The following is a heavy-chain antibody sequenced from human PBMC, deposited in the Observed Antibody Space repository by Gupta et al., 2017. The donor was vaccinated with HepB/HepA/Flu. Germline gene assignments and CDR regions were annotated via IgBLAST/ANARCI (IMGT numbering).Heavy chain of an antibody. Sequence: EVQVLESGGDLVQPGGSLRPSCAASGFPFSSADMAWARQGPGRGLEWVSVISGDGFATYYADSVKGRFTISRDNSKNTLYLQMSRLRVEDTAVYYCAWKYYYYMAVWGKGTTVAVSS. CDR2: ISGDGFAT. CDR1: GFPFSSAD. V-gene: IGHV3-23*01. D-gene: IGHD1-1*01. CDR3: AWKYYYYMAV. J-gene: IGHJ6*03.